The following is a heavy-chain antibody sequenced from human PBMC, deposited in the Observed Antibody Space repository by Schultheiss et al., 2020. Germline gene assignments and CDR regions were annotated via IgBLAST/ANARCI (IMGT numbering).Heavy chain of an antibody. Sequence: SETLSLTCTVSGGSISSSSYYWGWIRQPPGKGLEWIGSIYYSGSTYYNPSLKSRVTISVDTSKNQFSLKLSSVTAADTAVYYCARLTSRYYFDYWGQGTLVTVSS. J-gene: IGHJ4*02. CDR2: IYYSGST. CDR3: ARLTSRYYFDY. CDR1: GGSISSSSYY. V-gene: IGHV4-39*01. D-gene: IGHD2-21*01.